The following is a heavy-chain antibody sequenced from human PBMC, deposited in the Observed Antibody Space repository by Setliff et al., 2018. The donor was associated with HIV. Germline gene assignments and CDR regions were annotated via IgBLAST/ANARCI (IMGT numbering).Heavy chain of an antibody. CDR3: ARDVRWELFPGYFYYYYMDV. D-gene: IGHD3-10*01. V-gene: IGHV4-59*12. J-gene: IGHJ6*03. CDR2: IYYSGST. Sequence: PSETLSLTCFVSGDSISTYCWIWIRQPPGKGLEWVGYIYYSGSTDYNPSLKSRVTISVDTSKNHFSLELRSVTAADSAIYYCARDVRWELFPGYFYYYYMDVWGTGTTVTVSS. CDR1: GDSISTYC.